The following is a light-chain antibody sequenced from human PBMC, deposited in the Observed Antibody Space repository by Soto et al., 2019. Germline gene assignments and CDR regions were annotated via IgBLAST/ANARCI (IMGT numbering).Light chain of an antibody. CDR2: GAS. V-gene: IGKV3-15*01. CDR1: QSVSSN. Sequence: EILMTQSPATLSVCPGERATLSCRASQSVSSNLAWYQQKPGQAPRLLIYGASTRATGIPARFSGSGSGTEFTLTISSLQSEDFAVYYCQQYVNWPPWTFGQGTKVEIK. CDR3: QQYVNWPPWT. J-gene: IGKJ1*01.